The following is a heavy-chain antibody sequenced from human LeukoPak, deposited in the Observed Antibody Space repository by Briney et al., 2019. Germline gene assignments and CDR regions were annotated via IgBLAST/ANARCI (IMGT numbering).Heavy chain of an antibody. CDR1: GGSISSYY. Sequence: SETLSLTCTVSGGSISSYYWSWIRQPPGKGLEWIGYIYYSGSTNYNPSLKRRVTISVDTSKNQFSLKLSSVTAADTAVYYCARDNILTGRDMDVWGKGTTVTVSS. V-gene: IGHV4-59*01. CDR3: ARDNILTGRDMDV. J-gene: IGHJ6*03. CDR2: IYYSGST. D-gene: IGHD3-9*01.